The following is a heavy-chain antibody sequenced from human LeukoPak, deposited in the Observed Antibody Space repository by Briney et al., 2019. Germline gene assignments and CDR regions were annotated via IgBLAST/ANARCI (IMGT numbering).Heavy chain of an antibody. CDR3: ARDPGNYGSAH. CDR2: TSSSGSTI. Sequence: GGSLRLSCAASGFTFSSDEMNWVRQAPGKGLEWVSYTSSSGSTIYYADSVKGRFTISRDNAKNSLYLQMNSLRAEDTAVYYCARDPGNYGSAHWGQGTLVTVSS. V-gene: IGHV3-48*03. CDR1: GFTFSSDE. D-gene: IGHD3-10*01. J-gene: IGHJ4*02.